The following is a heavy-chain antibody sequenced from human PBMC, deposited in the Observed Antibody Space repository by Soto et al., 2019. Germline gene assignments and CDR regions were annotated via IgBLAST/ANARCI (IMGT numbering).Heavy chain of an antibody. V-gene: IGHV4-34*01. CDR1: GGSFSGYY. J-gene: IGHJ6*02. Sequence: QVQLQQWGAGLLKPSETLSLTCAVYGGSFSGYYWSWIRQPPGKGLEWIGEINHSGSTNFNPSLKSRVTISVGTSKNQFSLKLSSVTAADTAVYYCAHYDFWSGYYSYYGMDVWGQGTKVTVSS. CDR2: INHSGST. CDR3: AHYDFWSGYYSYYGMDV. D-gene: IGHD3-3*01.